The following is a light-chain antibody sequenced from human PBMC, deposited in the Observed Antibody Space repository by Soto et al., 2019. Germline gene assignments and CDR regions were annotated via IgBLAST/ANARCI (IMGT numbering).Light chain of an antibody. CDR2: AAS. Sequence: AIQMTHSPSSLSASVGDRVTITCRASQAIRNDLGWYQQKPGKAPKLLIYAASSLQSGVPSRFSGSGSGTDFILTISSLQPEDFATYYCLQDYNYPYTFGQGTKLEIK. J-gene: IGKJ2*01. CDR3: LQDYNYPYT. CDR1: QAIRND. V-gene: IGKV1-6*01.